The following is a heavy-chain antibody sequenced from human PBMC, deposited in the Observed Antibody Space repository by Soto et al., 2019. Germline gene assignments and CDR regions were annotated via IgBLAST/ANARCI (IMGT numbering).Heavy chain of an antibody. CDR2: GQSVGTT. CDR3: ADLLAGGGGDGN. D-gene: IGHD3-10*01. CDR1: GSSDNNRNYH. Sequence: SENMSLTCTVSGSSDNNRNYHWIWDRQPPGKGLVWIGQGQSVGTTEFDATAHKSRLTFSRDASKNQSSLKLNSVTAAVTAIHYCADLLAGGGGDGNWGQGTLVTAAS. J-gene: IGHJ4*02. V-gene: IGHV4-61*01.